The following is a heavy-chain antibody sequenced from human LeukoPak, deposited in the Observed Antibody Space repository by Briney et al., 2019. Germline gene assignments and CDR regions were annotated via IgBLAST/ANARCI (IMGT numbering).Heavy chain of an antibody. CDR3: SKNPDSDGCHWFDP. CDR2: ISGSGFNT. D-gene: IGHD5-24*01. Sequence: GVSLRLSCAASRFTFSSHAMSWARQAPGKALEWVSTISGSGFNTYYADSVKGLLTISRDNSRNTLDLQMHSLRDEDMAVYYCSKNPDSDGCHWFDPWGQGTLVTVSS. CDR1: RFTFSSHA. V-gene: IGHV3-23*01. J-gene: IGHJ5*02.